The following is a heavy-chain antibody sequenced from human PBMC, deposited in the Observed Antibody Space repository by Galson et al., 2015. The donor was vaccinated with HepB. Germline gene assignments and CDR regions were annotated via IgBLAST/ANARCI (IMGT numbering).Heavy chain of an antibody. V-gene: IGHV5-51*01. J-gene: IGHJ6*02. CDR1: GYSFTSYW. D-gene: IGHD3-9*01. CDR3: ARHDGLQEGRSWLNYYYYGMDV. CDR2: IYPGDSDT. Sequence: QSGAEVKKPGESLKISCKGSGYSFTSYWIGWVRQMPGKGLEWVGIIYPGDSDTRYSPSFQGQVTISADKSISTAYLQWSSLKASDTAMYYCARHDGLQEGRSWLNYYYYGMDVWGQGTTVTVSS.